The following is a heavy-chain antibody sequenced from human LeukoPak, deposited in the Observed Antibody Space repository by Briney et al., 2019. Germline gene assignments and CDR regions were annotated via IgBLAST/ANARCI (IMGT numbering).Heavy chain of an antibody. CDR2: ISKDGSTK. D-gene: IGHD2-8*01. J-gene: IGHJ4*02. CDR3: ASELCTNGLCSDVQY. V-gene: IGHV3-30*03. Sequence: SGGSLRLSCAASGFTFSNYGIIWVRQAPGRGLEWVAVISKDGSTKYYADSVQGRFTVSRDNSKNMLDLQLNSLSTEDTAVYYCASELCTNGLCSDVQYWGQGTLVTVSS. CDR1: GFTFSNYG.